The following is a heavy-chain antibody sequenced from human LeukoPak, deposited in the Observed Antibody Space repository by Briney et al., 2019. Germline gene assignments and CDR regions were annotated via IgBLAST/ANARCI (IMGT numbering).Heavy chain of an antibody. V-gene: IGHV4-39*07. Sequence: SETLSLTCTVSGGSISSSSYYWGWTRQPPGKGLEWIGSIYYTGNTYYNPSLRSRVTLSIDTSKNQFSLRLSSVTAADTAVYYCARIRYGYVVPDYWGQGTLVTVSS. CDR2: IYYTGNT. D-gene: IGHD5-18*01. CDR3: ARIRYGYVVPDY. J-gene: IGHJ4*02. CDR1: GGSISSSSYY.